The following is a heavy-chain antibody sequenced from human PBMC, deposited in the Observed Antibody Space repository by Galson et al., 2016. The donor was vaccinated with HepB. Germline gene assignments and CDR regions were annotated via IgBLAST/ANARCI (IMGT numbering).Heavy chain of an antibody. V-gene: IGHV3-21*01. Sequence: SLRLSCAASGFTFTSYTMNWVRQAPGKGLEWVPSISVSSSYIYYADSVKGRFTISRDNAKNSLYLQMTSLRAEDTAVYYCARAGVGPIGVWGQGTLVTVSS. CDR3: ARAGVGPIGV. D-gene: IGHD3-3*01. CDR1: GFTFTSYT. CDR2: ISVSSSYI. J-gene: IGHJ4*02.